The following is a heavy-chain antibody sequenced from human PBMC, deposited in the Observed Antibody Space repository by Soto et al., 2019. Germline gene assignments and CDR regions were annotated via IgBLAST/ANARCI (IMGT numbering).Heavy chain of an antibody. CDR1: GFTFSSYS. V-gene: IGHV3-21*01. J-gene: IGHJ4*02. CDR2: ISSSSSYI. D-gene: IGHD6-13*01. Sequence: GGSLRLSCAASGFTFSSYSMNWVRQAPGKGLEWVSSISSSSSYIYYADSVQGRFTISRDNAKNSLYLQVNSLRAEDTAVYYCAREGIAAALDDWGQGTLVTVSS. CDR3: AREGIAAALDD.